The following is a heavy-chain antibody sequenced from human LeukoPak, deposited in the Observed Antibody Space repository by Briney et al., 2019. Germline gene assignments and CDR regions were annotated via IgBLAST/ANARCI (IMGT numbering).Heavy chain of an antibody. CDR2: INPNTGAT. J-gene: IGHJ4*02. CDR1: GYTFSDYY. CDR3: ARGVRFFYFEY. V-gene: IGHV1-2*06. D-gene: IGHD2-21*01. Sequence: ASVKVSCKASGYTFSDYYVHWVRQAPGQGLEWMGLINPNTGATSILQKFQGRVTMTRDTSTTTVYMELTRLSFDDTAVYYCARGVRFFYFEYWGQGTLVSVSS.